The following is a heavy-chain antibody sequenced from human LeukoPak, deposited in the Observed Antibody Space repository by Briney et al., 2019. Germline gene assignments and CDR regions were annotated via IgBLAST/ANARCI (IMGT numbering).Heavy chain of an antibody. CDR1: GFTLSDHN. CDR2: SRKRGNKYVT. J-gene: IGHJ3*02. Sequence: GGSLRLYCVASGFTLSDHNMDWVRPATGKGLEWVGRSRKRGNKYVTENAASVKGRFTISRDDSNNSLYLQMNSLRTEDTAVYYCAREGYNYGSDAFDIWGQGTMVTVSS. CDR3: AREGYNYGSDAFDI. V-gene: IGHV3-72*01. D-gene: IGHD5-18*01.